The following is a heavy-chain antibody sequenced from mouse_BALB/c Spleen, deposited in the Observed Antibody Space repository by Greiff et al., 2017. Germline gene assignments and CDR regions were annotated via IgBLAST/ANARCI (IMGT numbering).Heavy chain of an antibody. CDR1: GFTFSSYG. Sequence: DVMLVESGGGLVQPGGSLKLSCAASGFTFSSYGMSWVRQTPDKRLELVATINSNGGSTYYPDSVKGRFTISRDNAKNTLYLQMSSLKSEDTAMYYCARGKVREGYYYAMDYWGQGTSVTVSS. CDR3: ARGKVREGYYYAMDY. J-gene: IGHJ4*01. D-gene: IGHD2-14*01. CDR2: INSNGGST. V-gene: IGHV5-6-3*01.